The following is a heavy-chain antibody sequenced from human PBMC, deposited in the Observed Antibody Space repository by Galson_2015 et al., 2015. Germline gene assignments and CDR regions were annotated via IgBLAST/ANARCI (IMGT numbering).Heavy chain of an antibody. J-gene: IGHJ5*02. CDR1: GYTLNTYW. CDR2: IYPGDSET. CDR3: ARKGRGSGSYLFWNWFDP. Sequence: QSGAEVKKPGDSLKTSCKASGYTLNTYWIAWVRQMPGKGLELMGIIYPGDSETRYSPSFEGRVTISVDKSINTAYLQWSSLRASDTAMYYCARKGRGSGSYLFWNWFDPWGQGTLVTVSS. D-gene: IGHD3-10*01. V-gene: IGHV5-51*01.